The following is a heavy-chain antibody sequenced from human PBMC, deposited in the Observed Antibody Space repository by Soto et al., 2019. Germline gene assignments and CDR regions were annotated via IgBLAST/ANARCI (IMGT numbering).Heavy chain of an antibody. Sequence: EVQLVESGGGLVQPGGSLRLSCAASGFMFSDHYMDWVRQAPGKGLEWVGRIRNEANSYTTEYAESVKGRFTISRDDSKNSLYLQMNSLQTEDTAIYYCGKTFRNSWSSHYLDSWGQGTLVTVSS. CDR3: GKTFRNSWSSHYLDS. D-gene: IGHD6-13*01. V-gene: IGHV3-72*01. CDR2: IRNEANSYTT. CDR1: GFMFSDHY. J-gene: IGHJ4*02.